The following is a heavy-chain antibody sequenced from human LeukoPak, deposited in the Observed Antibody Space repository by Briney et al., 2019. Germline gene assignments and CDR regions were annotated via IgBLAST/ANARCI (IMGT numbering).Heavy chain of an antibody. J-gene: IGHJ3*02. CDR1: GYTFTSYG. D-gene: IGHD6-19*01. V-gene: IGHV1-18*01. CDR3: ARGQNGYSSGWYYGSI. CDR2: ISAYNGNT. Sequence: ASVKVSCKASGYTFTSYGISWVRQAPGQGLEWMGWISAYNGNTNYAQKLQGRVTMTTDTSTSTAYMELRSLRSDDTAVYYCARGQNGYSSGWYYGSIWGQGTMVTVSS.